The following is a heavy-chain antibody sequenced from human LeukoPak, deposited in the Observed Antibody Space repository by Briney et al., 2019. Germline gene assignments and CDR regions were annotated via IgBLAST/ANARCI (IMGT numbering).Heavy chain of an antibody. D-gene: IGHD2/OR15-2a*01. V-gene: IGHV3-7*05. Sequence: GGSLRLSCAASGFTFSTYWMSWVREAPGKGLEWVANIKHDGSEKNYVDSVRGRFTISRDNAKNSLYRQMDSLRAEDTAVYYCASNARILGYWGQGILVTVSS. CDR3: ASNARILGY. CDR1: GFTFSTYW. CDR2: IKHDGSEK. J-gene: IGHJ4*02.